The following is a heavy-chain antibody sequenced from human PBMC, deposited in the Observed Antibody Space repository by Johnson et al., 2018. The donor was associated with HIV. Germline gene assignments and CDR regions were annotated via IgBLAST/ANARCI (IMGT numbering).Heavy chain of an antibody. Sequence: QVQLVESGGGVVQPGRSLRLSCAASGFTFSSYWMHWVRQAPGKGLEWVAVISYDGSNKYYADSVKDRFTISRDNSKNTLCLQMNSLRPEDTAVFYCARGNIVAARIGAFEIWGQGTMVTVSS. J-gene: IGHJ3*02. V-gene: IGHV3-30*03. D-gene: IGHD6-6*01. CDR2: ISYDGSNK. CDR1: GFTFSSYW. CDR3: ARGNIVAARIGAFEI.